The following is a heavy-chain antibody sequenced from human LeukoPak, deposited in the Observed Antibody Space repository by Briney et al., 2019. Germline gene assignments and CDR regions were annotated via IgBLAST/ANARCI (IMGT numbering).Heavy chain of an antibody. CDR2: IYSGGST. Sequence: GGSLRLSCAASGFTVSSNYMSWVRQAPGKGLEWVSVIYSGGSTYYADSVKGRFTISRDNSKNTLYLQMNSLRAGDTAVYYCARDSPTFYYYDSSGYIDAFDIWGQGTMVTVSS. D-gene: IGHD3-22*01. V-gene: IGHV3-53*01. CDR3: ARDSPTFYYYDSSGYIDAFDI. J-gene: IGHJ3*02. CDR1: GFTVSSNY.